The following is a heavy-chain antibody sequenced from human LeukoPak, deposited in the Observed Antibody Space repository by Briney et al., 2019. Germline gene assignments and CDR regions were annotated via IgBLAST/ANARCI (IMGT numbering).Heavy chain of an antibody. CDR2: ISYDGSDK. J-gene: IGHJ4*02. D-gene: IGHD5-18*01. V-gene: IGHV3-30*18. Sequence: GGSLRLSCASSGFTFTTYGMHWVRQAPGKGLEWVAFISYDGSDKFYTDSVRGRFTISRDDSKNTLDLQMNSLRAKDTGVYYCAKGSAYSYVPYFDCWGQGTLVTVSS. CDR3: AKGSAYSYVPYFDC. CDR1: GFTFTTYG.